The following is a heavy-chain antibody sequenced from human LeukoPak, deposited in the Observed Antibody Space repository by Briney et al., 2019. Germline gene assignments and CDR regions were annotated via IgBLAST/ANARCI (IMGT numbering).Heavy chain of an antibody. J-gene: IGHJ3*02. CDR3: ARHAVGDAFDI. V-gene: IGHV4-59*08. CDR2: IYYSGST. CDR1: GGSISSYY. Sequence: SETLSLTCTVSGGSISSYYWSWIRQPPGKGLEWIGYIYYSGSTNYNPSLKSRVTISVDTSKNQFSLKLSSVTAADTAAYYCARHAVGDAFDIWGQGTMVTVSS. D-gene: IGHD3-16*01.